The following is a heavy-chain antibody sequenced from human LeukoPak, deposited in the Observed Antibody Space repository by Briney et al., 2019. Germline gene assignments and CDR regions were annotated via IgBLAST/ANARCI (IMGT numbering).Heavy chain of an antibody. CDR1: GFTFSSYG. CDR2: ISYDGSNK. J-gene: IGHJ4*02. CDR3: ANGHYDFWSGYKYFDY. Sequence: PGRSLRLSCAASGFTFSSYGMHWVRQAPGKGLEWVAVISYDGSNKYYADSVKGRFTISRDNSKNTLYLQMNSLRAEDTAVYYCANGHYDFWSGYKYFDYWGQGTLVTVSS. D-gene: IGHD3-3*01. V-gene: IGHV3-30*18.